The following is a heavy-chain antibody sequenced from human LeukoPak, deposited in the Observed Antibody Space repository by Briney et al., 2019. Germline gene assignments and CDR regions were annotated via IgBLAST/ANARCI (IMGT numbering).Heavy chain of an antibody. V-gene: IGHV1-8*01. Sequence: AAVKVSCKASVYTFTSYDINWVRQATGQGLEWMGWMNPKSGNTGYAQKFQGRVTMTRDTSISTAYMELGSLRSEDTAVYYCARVTGSIDYWGQGTLVTVSS. D-gene: IGHD1-26*01. CDR3: ARVTGSIDY. J-gene: IGHJ4*02. CDR1: VYTFTSYD. CDR2: MNPKSGNT.